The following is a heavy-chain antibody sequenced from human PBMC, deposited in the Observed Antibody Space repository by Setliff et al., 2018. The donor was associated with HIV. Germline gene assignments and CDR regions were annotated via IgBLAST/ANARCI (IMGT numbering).Heavy chain of an antibody. D-gene: IGHD3-3*01. CDR3: GRDPFWSGYDAFDI. CDR1: GYTFTGYY. Sequence: GASVKVSCKASGYTFTGYYMHWVRQAPGQGLEWVGWINPNTGGTNFAQKFQGRVTMTRDTSISTAYMELSRLGSDDTAVYYCGRDPFWSGYDAFDIWGQGTMVTVSS. V-gene: IGHV1-2*02. J-gene: IGHJ3*02. CDR2: INPNTGGT.